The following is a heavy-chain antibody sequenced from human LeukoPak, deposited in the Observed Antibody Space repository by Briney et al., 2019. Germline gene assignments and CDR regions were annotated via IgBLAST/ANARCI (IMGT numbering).Heavy chain of an antibody. D-gene: IGHD4-23*01. J-gene: IGHJ4*02. CDR2: ISYDGSNK. V-gene: IGHV3-30*03. CDR3: ARDLDLDYGGNSFDY. CDR1: GFTFSSYG. Sequence: PGRSLRLSCAASGFTFSSYGMHWVRQAPGKGLEWVAVISYDGSNKYYADSVKGRFTISRDNSKNTLYLQMNSLRAEDTAVYYCARDLDLDYGGNSFDYWGQGTLVTVSS.